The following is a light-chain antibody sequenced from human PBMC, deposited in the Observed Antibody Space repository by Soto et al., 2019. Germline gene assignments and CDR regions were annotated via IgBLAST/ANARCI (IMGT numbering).Light chain of an antibody. CDR1: SGHSSYA. Sequence: QSVLTQSPSASASLGASVKLTCTLSSGHSSYAIAWHQQQPEKGPRYLIKLNSDGSHSKGDGIPDRFSGSSSGAERYLTISRLQSEDEADYYCQTWGTGIVVFGGGTKLTVL. J-gene: IGLJ2*01. CDR2: LNSDGSH. CDR3: QTWGTGIVV. V-gene: IGLV4-69*01.